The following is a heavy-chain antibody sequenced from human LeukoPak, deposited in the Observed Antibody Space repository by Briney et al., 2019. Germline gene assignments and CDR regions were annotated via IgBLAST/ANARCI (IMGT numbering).Heavy chain of an antibody. CDR2: IRYDGSNK. D-gene: IGHD4-17*01. CDR1: GFTFSSHG. Sequence: PGGSLRLSCAASGFTFSSHGMHWVRQAPGKGLEWVAFIRYDGSNKYYADSVKGRFTISRDNSKNTLYLQMNSLRAEDTAVYYCAKENDYGDYSEPRAIDYWGQGTLVTVSS. CDR3: AKENDYGDYSEPRAIDY. V-gene: IGHV3-30*02. J-gene: IGHJ4*02.